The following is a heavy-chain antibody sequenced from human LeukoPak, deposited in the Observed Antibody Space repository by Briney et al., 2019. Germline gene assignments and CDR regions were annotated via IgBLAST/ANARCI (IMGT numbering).Heavy chain of an antibody. CDR2: IYHSGST. CDR1: GGSISSGGYY. CDR3: AVYATARYRSGGSCPQ. Sequence: PSQTLSLTCTVSGGSISSGGYYWSWIRQPPGKGLEWIGYIYHSGSTYYNPSLKSRVTISVDRSKNQFSLKLSSVTAADTAVYYCAVYATARYRSGGSCPQWGQGTLVTVSS. D-gene: IGHD2-15*01. J-gene: IGHJ4*02. V-gene: IGHV4-30-2*01.